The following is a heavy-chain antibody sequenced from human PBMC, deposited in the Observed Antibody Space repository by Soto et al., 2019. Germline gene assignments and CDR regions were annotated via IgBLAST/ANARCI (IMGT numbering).Heavy chain of an antibody. CDR3: AKDHYERRELPYFDY. CDR1: GFTFSSYG. J-gene: IGHJ4*02. CDR2: ISYDGSNK. V-gene: IGHV3-30*18. Sequence: PGGSLRLSCAASGFTFSSYGMHWVRQAPGKGLEWVAVISYDGSNKYYADSVKGRFTISRDNSKNTLYLQMNSLRAEDTAVYYCAKDHYERRELPYFDYWGQGTLVTVSS. D-gene: IGHD1-26*01.